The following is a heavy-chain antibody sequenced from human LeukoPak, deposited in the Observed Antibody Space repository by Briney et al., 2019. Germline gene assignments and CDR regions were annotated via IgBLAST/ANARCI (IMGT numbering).Heavy chain of an antibody. V-gene: IGHV4-34*01. CDR3: ARVPPGGYCSP. Sequence: PSETLSLTCAVYGGSFSGYYWSWIRQPPGKGLEWIGEINHSGSTNYNPSLKSRVTISVDTSKNQFSLKLSSVTAADTAVYYCARVPPGGYCSPWGQGTLVTVSS. J-gene: IGHJ5*02. CDR1: GGSFSGYY. CDR2: INHSGST. D-gene: IGHD2-15*01.